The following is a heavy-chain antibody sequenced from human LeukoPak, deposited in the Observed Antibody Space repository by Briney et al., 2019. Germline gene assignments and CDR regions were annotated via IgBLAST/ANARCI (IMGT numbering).Heavy chain of an antibody. Sequence: GGSLRLSCAASGFTFSSYSMNWVRQAPGKGLEWVSYISSSGSTIYYADSVKGRFTISRDNAKNSLYLQMNSLRAEDTAVYYCAKEYYDIFGLRYYYYMDVWGKGTTVTISS. CDR1: GFTFSSYS. V-gene: IGHV3-48*04. CDR3: AKEYYDIFGLRYYYYMDV. D-gene: IGHD3-9*01. CDR2: ISSSGSTI. J-gene: IGHJ6*03.